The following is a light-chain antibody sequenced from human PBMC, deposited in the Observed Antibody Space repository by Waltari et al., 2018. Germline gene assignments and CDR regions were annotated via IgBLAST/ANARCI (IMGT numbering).Light chain of an antibody. CDR3: LQHNSYPFT. CDR2: AAS. Sequence: DIQMPQSPSSLSASVGDTVTITCQASQGIGNYLNWFQQKPGKAPKLLIYAASSLQSGVPSSFSGSGSGTDFTLTINSLQPEDFATYYCLQHNSYPFTFGGGTKVEIK. J-gene: IGKJ4*02. CDR1: QGIGNY. V-gene: IGKV1-17*01.